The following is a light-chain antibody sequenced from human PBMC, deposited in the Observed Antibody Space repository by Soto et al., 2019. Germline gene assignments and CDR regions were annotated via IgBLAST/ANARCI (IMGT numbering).Light chain of an antibody. CDR1: QSVSSN. Sequence: EILMTQSPATLSVSPGERATLSCRASQSVSSNLAWYQQKPGQAPRLLIYGVSTRATDIPARFSGSGSGPEFTLTISSLQSEDFSVYYCQQYNNWPPTWTFGQGTRVEIK. V-gene: IGKV3-15*01. CDR2: GVS. CDR3: QQYNNWPPTWT. J-gene: IGKJ5*01.